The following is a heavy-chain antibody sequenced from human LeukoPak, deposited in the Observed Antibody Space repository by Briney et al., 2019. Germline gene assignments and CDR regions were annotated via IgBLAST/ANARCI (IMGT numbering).Heavy chain of an antibody. CDR1: GFTFSSYA. J-gene: IGHJ4*02. CDR2: ISYDGSNK. CDR3: ARTVRLRPDY. Sequence: GRSLRLSCAASGFTFSSYAMHWVRQAPGKGLEWVAVISYDGSNKYYADSVKGRFTISRDNAKNSLYLQMNSLRAEDTAVYYCARTVRLRPDYWGQGTLVTVSS. D-gene: IGHD5-12*01. V-gene: IGHV3-30-3*01.